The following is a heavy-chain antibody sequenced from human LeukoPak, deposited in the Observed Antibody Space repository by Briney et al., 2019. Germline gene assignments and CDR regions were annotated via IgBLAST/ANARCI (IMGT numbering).Heavy chain of an antibody. V-gene: IGHV3-13*01. CDR1: GFTFRSYD. Sequence: GGSLRLSCAAYGFTFRSYDMQWVRQVIGKGLEWVSAIGIAGDTHYSGSVKGRFTISRENAKNSLYLQMNSLRAGDTAVYYCARDPSGRGMDVWGQGTTVTVSS. J-gene: IGHJ6*02. D-gene: IGHD6-19*01. CDR2: IGIAGDT. CDR3: ARDPSGRGMDV.